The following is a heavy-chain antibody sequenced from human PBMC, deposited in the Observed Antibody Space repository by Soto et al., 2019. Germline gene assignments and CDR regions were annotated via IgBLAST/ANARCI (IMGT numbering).Heavy chain of an antibody. CDR2: INHSGST. J-gene: IGHJ4*02. Sequence: SETLSLTCAGYGGSFSGYYWSWIRQPPGKGLEWIGEINHSGSTNYNPSLKSRVTISVDTSKNQFSLKLSSVTAADTAVVYGARGVVVAAFDDWGQGTLVPVS. V-gene: IGHV4-34*01. CDR3: ARGVVVAAFDD. CDR1: GGSFSGYY. D-gene: IGHD2-15*01.